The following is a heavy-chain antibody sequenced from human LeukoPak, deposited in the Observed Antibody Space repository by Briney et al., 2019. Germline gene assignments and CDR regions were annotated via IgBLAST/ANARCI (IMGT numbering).Heavy chain of an antibody. Sequence: KSSQTLSLTCTVSGGSISSGDYYWSWIRQPPGKGLEWIGYIYYSGSTYYNPSLKSRVTISVDTSKNQFSLKLSSVTAADTAVYYCARRDGYNWRFEGYFDYWGQGTLVTVSS. D-gene: IGHD5-24*01. J-gene: IGHJ4*02. CDR1: GGSISSGDYY. CDR2: IYYSGST. V-gene: IGHV4-30-4*08. CDR3: ARRDGYNWRFEGYFDY.